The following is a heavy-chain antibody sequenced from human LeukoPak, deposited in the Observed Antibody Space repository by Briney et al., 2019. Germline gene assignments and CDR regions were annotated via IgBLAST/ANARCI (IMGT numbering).Heavy chain of an antibody. CDR3: ARDWDIVVVPAAIPTHFDY. D-gene: IGHD2-2*01. CDR1: GFTFSSYG. V-gene: IGHV3-30*02. CDR2: IRYDGSNK. Sequence: GGSLRLSCAASGFTFSSYGMHWVRQAPGKGLEWVAFIRYDGSNKYYADSVKGRFTISRDNSKNTLYLQMNSLRAEDTAVYYCARDWDIVVVPAAIPTHFDYWGQGTLVTVSS. J-gene: IGHJ4*02.